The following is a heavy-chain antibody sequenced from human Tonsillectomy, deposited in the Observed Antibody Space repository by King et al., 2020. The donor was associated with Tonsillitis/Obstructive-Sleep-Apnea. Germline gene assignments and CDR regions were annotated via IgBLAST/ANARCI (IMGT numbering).Heavy chain of an antibody. CDR3: ARHGAGSGWYGLSGECGMDV. Sequence: VQLVESGAEVKKPGESLKISCECSGYRFTSFWISWVRQMPGKGLEWMGIIYPGDSDTRYSPSFQGQVTISADKSISTAYLQWSSLKASDTAMYYCARHGAGSGWYGLSGECGMDVWGPGTTVTVSS. D-gene: IGHD6-19*01. V-gene: IGHV5-51*01. J-gene: IGHJ6*02. CDR1: GYRFTSFW. CDR2: IYPGDSDT.